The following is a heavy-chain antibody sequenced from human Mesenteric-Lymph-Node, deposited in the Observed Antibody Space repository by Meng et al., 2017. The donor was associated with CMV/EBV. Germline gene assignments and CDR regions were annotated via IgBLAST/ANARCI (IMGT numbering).Heavy chain of an antibody. D-gene: IGHD6-13*01. V-gene: IGHV3-74*01. CDR1: GSTLTSYW. CDR3: VRVAAGTASFDY. CDR2: INTDGGVT. J-gene: IGHJ4*02. Sequence: GESLKISCAASGSTLTSYWMHWVRQAPGKGLVWVSRINTDGGVTTYSDAVKGRFTISRDTARNTLYLQMNSLRAEDTAVYYCVRVAAGTASFDYWGQGTLVTVSS.